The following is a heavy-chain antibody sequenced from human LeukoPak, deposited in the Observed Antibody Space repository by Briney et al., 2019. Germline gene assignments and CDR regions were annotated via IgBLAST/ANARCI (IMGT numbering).Heavy chain of an antibody. J-gene: IGHJ4*02. D-gene: IGHD3-10*01. CDR3: AAGTTHGSGSYYFRY. CDR1: GFTFSDYY. V-gene: IGHV3-11*06. CDR2: IGSSSSYT. Sequence: GGSLRRSCAASGFTFSDYYMSWIRQAPGKGLEWVSYIGSSSSYTNYADPVKGRFTISTDNAKNSLYLQMNSLRAEDTALYYCAAGTTHGSGSYYFRYWGQGTLVTVSS.